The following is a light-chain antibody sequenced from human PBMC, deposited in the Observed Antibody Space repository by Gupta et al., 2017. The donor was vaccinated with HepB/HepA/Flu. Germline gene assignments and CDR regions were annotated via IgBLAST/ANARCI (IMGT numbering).Light chain of an antibody. V-gene: IGLV3-21*03. CDR2: DDR. CDR1: NIGSKS. Sequence: SYVLTQPPSVSVAPGKTARITCGGHNIGSKSVHWYQQKPGQAPVLVVYDDRHRRSGIPERFSGSNYGNTATLTISRVEAGDEADYYCQVWDSSSDLVVFGGGTKLTVL. CDR3: QVWDSSSDLVV. J-gene: IGLJ2*01.